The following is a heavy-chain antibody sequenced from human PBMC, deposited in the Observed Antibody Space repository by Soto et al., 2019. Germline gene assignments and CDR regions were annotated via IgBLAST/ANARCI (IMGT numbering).Heavy chain of an antibody. CDR3: ATDQLELTTGYYYYGMDV. CDR1: GYTLTELS. J-gene: IGHJ6*02. Sequence: ASVKVSGKVSGYTLTELSIHWVRQAPGKGLEWMGGFDPEDGETIYAQKFQGRVTMTEDTSTDTAYMELSSLRSEDTAVYYCATDQLELTTGYYYYGMDVWGQGTTVTVSS. D-gene: IGHD1-7*01. V-gene: IGHV1-24*01. CDR2: FDPEDGET.